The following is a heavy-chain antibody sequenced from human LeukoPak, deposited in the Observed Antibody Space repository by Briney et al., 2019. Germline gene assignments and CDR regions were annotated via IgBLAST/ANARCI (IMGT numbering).Heavy chain of an antibody. V-gene: IGHV3-7*01. D-gene: IGHD1-26*01. CDR2: IKQDGSEK. CDR3: AKDREKPSQFDY. CDR1: GFTFSDYW. J-gene: IGHJ4*02. Sequence: GGSLRLSCAASGFTFSDYWMSWVRQAPGKGLEWVANIKQDGSEKYYVDSVKGRFTISRDNSKNTLFLQMTSLRAEDTALYYCAKDREKPSQFDYWGQGTPVIVAS.